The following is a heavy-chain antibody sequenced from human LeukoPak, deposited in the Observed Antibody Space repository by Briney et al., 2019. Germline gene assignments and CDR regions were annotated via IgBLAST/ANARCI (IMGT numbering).Heavy chain of an antibody. J-gene: IGHJ6*03. CDR1: GGSIRSSDDY. CDR2: IYYTGSS. D-gene: IGHD3-10*01. V-gene: IGHV4-39*07. CDR3: ARRFRGGYYYGARGYYYYMDV. Sequence: SETLSLTCSVSGGSIRSSDDYWGFVRQTPGKGLEWMGSIYYTGSSHYNPSLKSRVTISVDTSKNQFSLKLSSVTAADTAVYYCARRFRGGYYYGARGYYYYMDVWGKGTTVTISS.